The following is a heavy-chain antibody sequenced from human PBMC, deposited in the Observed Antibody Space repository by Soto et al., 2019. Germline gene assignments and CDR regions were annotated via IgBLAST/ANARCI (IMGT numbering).Heavy chain of an antibody. CDR1: GGSISNYY. Sequence: SETLSLTCTVSGGSISNYYWSWIRQPPGKGLEWIGYIYYSGSTYYNPSLKSRVTISVDTSKNQFSLKLSSVTAADTAVYYCARARGVPAATYAFDIWGQGTMVT. CDR2: IYYSGST. J-gene: IGHJ3*02. D-gene: IGHD2-2*01. CDR3: ARARGVPAATYAFDI. V-gene: IGHV4-30-4*01.